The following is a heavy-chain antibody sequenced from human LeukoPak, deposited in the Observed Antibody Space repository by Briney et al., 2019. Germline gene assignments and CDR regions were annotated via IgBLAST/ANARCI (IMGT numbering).Heavy chain of an antibody. V-gene: IGHV3-23*01. CDR3: AKDMEDAGSSWYEGYYFDY. D-gene: IGHD6-13*01. CDR1: GFTFSSYA. J-gene: IGHJ4*02. Sequence: PGGSLRLSCAASGFTFSSYAMSWVRQAPGKGLEGVSAISGSGGSTYYADSVKGRFTISRDNSKNTLYLQMNSLRAEDTAVYYCAKDMEDAGSSWYEGYYFDYWGQGTLVTVSS. CDR2: ISGSGGST.